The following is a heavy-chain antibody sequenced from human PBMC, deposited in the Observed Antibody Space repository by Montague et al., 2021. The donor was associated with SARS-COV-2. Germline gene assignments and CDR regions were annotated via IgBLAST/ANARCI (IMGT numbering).Heavy chain of an antibody. D-gene: IGHD6-13*01. CDR1: GGSISSGGYY. CDR2: IYYSGST. V-gene: IGHV4-31*03. J-gene: IGHJ4*02. Sequence: TLSLTCTVSGGSISSGGYYWSWIRQHPGKGLEWIGYIYYSGSTYHNPSLQSRVTISVDTSKIQFSLKLSSVTAADTAVYYCARDVGWYSSSWFDYWGQGTLVTVSS. CDR3: ARDVGWYSSSWFDY.